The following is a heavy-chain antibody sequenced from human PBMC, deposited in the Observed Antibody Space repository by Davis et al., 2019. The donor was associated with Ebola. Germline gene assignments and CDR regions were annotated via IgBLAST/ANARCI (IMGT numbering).Heavy chain of an antibody. CDR1: GFTFSSYS. CDR3: ARWFRGSRVYYGMDV. J-gene: IGHJ6*02. D-gene: IGHD3-10*01. CDR2: ISSSGSTI. V-gene: IGHV3-48*04. Sequence: GGSLRLSCAASGFTFSSYSMNWVRQAPGKGLEWVSYISSSGSTIYYADSVKGRFTISRDNAKNSLYLQMNSLRAEDTAVYYCARWFRGSRVYYGMDVWGQGTTVTVSS.